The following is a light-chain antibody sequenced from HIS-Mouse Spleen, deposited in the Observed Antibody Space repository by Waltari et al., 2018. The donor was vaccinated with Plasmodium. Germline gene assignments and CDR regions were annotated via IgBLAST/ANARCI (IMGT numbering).Light chain of an antibody. J-gene: IGLJ2*01. CDR2: DVS. Sequence: PGQSITISCTGTSSDVGGYNYVSWYQQHPGKAPKLMIYDVSNRPSGVSNRFSGSKSGNTASLTISGLQAEDEADYYCSSYTSSSTLVFGGGTK. CDR1: SSDVGGYNY. V-gene: IGLV2-14*03. CDR3: SSYTSSSTLV.